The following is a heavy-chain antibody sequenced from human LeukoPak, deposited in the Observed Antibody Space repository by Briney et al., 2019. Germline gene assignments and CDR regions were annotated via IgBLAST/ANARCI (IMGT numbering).Heavy chain of an antibody. V-gene: IGHV1-46*01. CDR3: AREEGEPNYFDY. CDR1: GYTFTSYY. D-gene: IGHD3-16*01. Sequence: ASVKVSCKASGYTFTSYYMHWVRQAPGQGLEWMGIINPSGGSTSYAQKFQGRVTMTRDTSTSTVYMEPSSLRSEDTAVYYCAREEGEPNYFDYWGQGTLVTVSS. J-gene: IGHJ4*02. CDR2: INPSGGST.